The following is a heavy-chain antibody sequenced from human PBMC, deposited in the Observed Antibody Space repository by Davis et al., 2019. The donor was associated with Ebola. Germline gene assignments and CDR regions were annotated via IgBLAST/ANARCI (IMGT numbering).Heavy chain of an antibody. J-gene: IGHJ6*03. V-gene: IGHV4-34*01. CDR1: GGSFSGYY. CDR3: ARVRSGSSSSRDYYYYYMDV. CDR2: INHSGST. Sequence: PSETLSLTCAVYGGSFSGYYWSWIRQPPGKGLEWIGEINHSGSTNYNPSLKSRVTISVDTSKNQFSLKLSSVTAADTAVYYCARVRSGSSSSRDYYYYYMDVWGKGTTVTVSS. D-gene: IGHD6-6*01.